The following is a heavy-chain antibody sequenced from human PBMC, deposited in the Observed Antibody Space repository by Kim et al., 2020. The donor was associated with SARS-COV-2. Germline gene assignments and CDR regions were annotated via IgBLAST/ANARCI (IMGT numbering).Heavy chain of an antibody. J-gene: IGHJ4*02. D-gene: IGHD3-22*01. CDR3: ARRGAPSLYYYDSSGFDY. Sequence: SETLSLTCAVYGGSFSGYYWSWIRQPPGKGLEWIGEINHSGSTNYNPSLKSRVTISVDTSKNQFSLKLSSVTAADTAVYYCARRGAPSLYYYDSSGFDYWGQGTLVTVSS. V-gene: IGHV4-34*01. CDR1: GGSFSGYY. CDR2: INHSGST.